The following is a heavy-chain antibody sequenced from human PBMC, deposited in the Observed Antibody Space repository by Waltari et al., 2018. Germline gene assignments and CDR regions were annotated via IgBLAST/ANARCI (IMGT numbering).Heavy chain of an antibody. CDR3: ARARNEDTAMVFFDH. J-gene: IGHJ4*02. V-gene: IGHV3-66*02. CDR2: IYPAGST. CDR1: GFTVSTTH. D-gene: IGHD5-18*01. Sequence: DVQLVESGGGLVDPGGSLRLSCAASGFTVSTTHISWVHQAPGKGLEWVSIIYPAGSTYNADSVVGRFTISRDISQNTLHLQMNNLRPEDTAIYYCARARNEDTAMVFFDHWGQGTLVSVSS.